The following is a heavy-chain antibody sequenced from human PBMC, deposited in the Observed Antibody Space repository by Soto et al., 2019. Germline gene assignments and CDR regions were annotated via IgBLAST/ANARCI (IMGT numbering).Heavy chain of an antibody. Sequence: ASVKGSCKASGYTFTSYDINWVRQATGQGLEWMGWMNPNNGNTGYAQKFQGRVTMTRNTSISTAYMELSSLRSEDTAVYYCAARGVTYGIDPWGQGTLVTVSS. J-gene: IGHJ5*02. D-gene: IGHD4-17*01. V-gene: IGHV1-8*01. CDR3: AARGVTYGIDP. CDR1: GYTFTSYD. CDR2: MNPNNGNT.